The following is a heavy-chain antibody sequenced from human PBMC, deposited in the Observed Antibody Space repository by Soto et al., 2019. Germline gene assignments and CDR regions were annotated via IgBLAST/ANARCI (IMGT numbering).Heavy chain of an antibody. V-gene: IGHV3-48*01. Sequence: GGSLRLSCAASGFTFSSYSMNWVRQAPGKGLEWVSYISSSSSTIYYADSVKGRFTISRDNSKNTLYLQMNSLRAEDTAVYYCAKDRNRSGSPTRGLFDYWGQGTLVTVSS. J-gene: IGHJ4*02. D-gene: IGHD1-26*01. CDR3: AKDRNRSGSPTRGLFDY. CDR2: ISSSSSTI. CDR1: GFTFSSYS.